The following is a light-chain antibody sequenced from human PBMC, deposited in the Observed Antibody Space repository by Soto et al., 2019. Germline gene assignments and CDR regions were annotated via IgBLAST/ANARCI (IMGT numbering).Light chain of an antibody. Sequence: AIRMTQSPSSFSASTGDRVTITCRASQGISSYLAWYQQKPGKAPKLLISAASTLQSGVPSRFSGSGSGTDFTLTVSGLQSEDSATYYCQHYYTCPWTFGQGTKVEIK. J-gene: IGKJ1*01. CDR3: QHYYTCPWT. CDR2: AAS. V-gene: IGKV1-8*01. CDR1: QGISSY.